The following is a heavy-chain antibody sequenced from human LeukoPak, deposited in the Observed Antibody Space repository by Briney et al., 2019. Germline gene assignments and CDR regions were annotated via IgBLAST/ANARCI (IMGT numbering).Heavy chain of an antibody. V-gene: IGHV3-23*01. Sequence: GGSLRLSCAASGFTFSRSAMTWVRQTPGKGLDLVSSISSSGNTYYADSVKGRFTISRDNSKNMLYPQMNSLRAEDTAVYYCVKGRISEDGLDFWGQGTLVTVSS. J-gene: IGHJ4*02. CDR2: ISSSGNT. D-gene: IGHD6-13*01. CDR1: GFTFSRSA. CDR3: VKGRISEDGLDF.